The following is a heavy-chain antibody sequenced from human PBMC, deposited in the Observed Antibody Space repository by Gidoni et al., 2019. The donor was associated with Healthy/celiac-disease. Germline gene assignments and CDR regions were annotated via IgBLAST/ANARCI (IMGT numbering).Heavy chain of an antibody. CDR2: INHSGST. Sequence: QVQLQQWGAGLLKPSETLSLTCAVYGGSFSGYYWSWIRQPPGKGLEWIGEINHSGSTNYNPSLKSRVTISVDTSKNQFSLKLSSVTAADTAVYYCARGPLWESRPFDYWGQGTLVTVSS. D-gene: IGHD1-26*01. J-gene: IGHJ4*02. V-gene: IGHV4-34*01. CDR1: GGSFSGYY. CDR3: ARGPLWESRPFDY.